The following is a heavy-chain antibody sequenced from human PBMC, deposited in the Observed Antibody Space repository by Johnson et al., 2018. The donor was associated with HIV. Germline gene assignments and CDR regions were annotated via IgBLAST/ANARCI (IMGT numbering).Heavy chain of an antibody. V-gene: IGHV3-15*02. CDR2: IKSKTDGGTT. J-gene: IGHJ3*02. D-gene: IGHD1-14*01. CDR3: AKFLPGHDAFDI. CDR1: GFSLSNVW. Sequence: VQLVESGGALVKPGGSLRLSCAAFGFSLSNVWINWVRQAPGKGLEWVGRIKSKTDGGTTDYAAPVKGRFTISRDDPKNTLYLQMNSLRAEDTAVYYCAKFLPGHDAFDIWGQGTMVTVSS.